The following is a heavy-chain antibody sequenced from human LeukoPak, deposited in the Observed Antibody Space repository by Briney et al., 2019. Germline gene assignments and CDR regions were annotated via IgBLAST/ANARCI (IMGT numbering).Heavy chain of an antibody. V-gene: IGHV4-30-4*01. CDR2: IYYSGST. Sequence: SETLSLTCTVSGGSISSGDYYWSWIRQPPGKGLEWIGYIYYSGSTYYNPSLKSRVTISVDTSKNQFSLKLSSVTAADTAVYYCARGSWHGSGSCYSLFGSWGQGTLVTVSS. D-gene: IGHD3-10*01. J-gene: IGHJ5*02. CDR3: ARGSWHGSGSCYSLFGS. CDR1: GGSISSGDYY.